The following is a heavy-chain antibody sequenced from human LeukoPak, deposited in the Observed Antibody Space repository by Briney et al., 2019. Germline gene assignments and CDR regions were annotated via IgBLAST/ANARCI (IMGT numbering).Heavy chain of an antibody. CDR3: ARDFELLWFGELLPNPGPMGY. V-gene: IGHV3-11*01. Sequence: GGSLRLSCAASGFTFSDYYMSWIRQAPGKGLEWVSYIGSSGSTIYYADSVKGRFTISRDNAKNSLYLQMNSLRAEDTAVYYCARDFELLWFGELLPNPGPMGYWGQGTLVTVSS. J-gene: IGHJ4*02. CDR1: GFTFSDYY. CDR2: IGSSGSTI. D-gene: IGHD3-10*01.